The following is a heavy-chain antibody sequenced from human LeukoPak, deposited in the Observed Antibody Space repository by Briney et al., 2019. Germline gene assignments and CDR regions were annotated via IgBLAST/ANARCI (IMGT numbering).Heavy chain of an antibody. V-gene: IGHV3-23*01. J-gene: IGHJ4*02. Sequence: GGSLRLSCAASGFTFRNNAMSWVRQAPGKGLEWVSAVSVSTGTTYYADSVKGRFTISRDNSKNTLYLQMNSLRAEDTAVYYCAKGARQQLPKYYFDYWGQGTLVTVSS. D-gene: IGHD6-13*01. CDR2: VSVSTGTT. CDR3: AKGARQQLPKYYFDY. CDR1: GFTFRNNA.